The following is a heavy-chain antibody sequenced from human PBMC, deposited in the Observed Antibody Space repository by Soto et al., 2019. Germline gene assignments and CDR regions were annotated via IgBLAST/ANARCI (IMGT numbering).Heavy chain of an antibody. CDR3: ARGDEYSNLVRWFDP. D-gene: IGHD4-4*01. J-gene: IGHJ5*02. Sequence: ASVKVSCKASGYTFTGYYMHWVRQAPGQGLEWMGWINPNSGGTNYAQKFQGWVTMTRDTSISTAYMELSRLRSDDTAVYYCARGDEYSNLVRWFDPWGQGTPVTVSS. V-gene: IGHV1-2*04. CDR2: INPNSGGT. CDR1: GYTFTGYY.